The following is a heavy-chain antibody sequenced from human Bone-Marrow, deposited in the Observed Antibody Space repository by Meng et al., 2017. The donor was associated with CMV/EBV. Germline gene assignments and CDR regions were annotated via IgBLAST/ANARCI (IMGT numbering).Heavy chain of an antibody. J-gene: IGHJ6*02. CDR2: IYSGGNT. CDR1: GFTVSTHY. V-gene: IGHV3-53*01. CDR3: VRVSGTSSQYRPMDV. Sequence: GGSLRLSCAASGFTVSTHYMSWVRQAPGKGLEWVSVIYSGGNTYYAESVKGRFTISRDNAKNSLYLQLNSLRAEDTAVYYCVRVSGTSSQYRPMDVWGQGTTVTVSS. D-gene: IGHD3-10*01.